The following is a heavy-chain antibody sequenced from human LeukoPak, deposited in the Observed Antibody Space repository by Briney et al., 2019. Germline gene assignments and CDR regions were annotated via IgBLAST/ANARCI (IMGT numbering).Heavy chain of an antibody. CDR1: GGSISGGSYY. CDR2: IYYSGST. Sequence: SQTLSLTCTVSGGSISGGSYYWSWIRQPPGKGLEWIGSIYYSGSTYYNPSLKGRVTISVDTSKNQFSLKLSSVTAADTAVYYCARVRYSSSPPYSYYYYMDVWVKGTTVTVSS. J-gene: IGHJ6*03. V-gene: IGHV4-39*01. CDR3: ARVRYSSSPPYSYYYYMDV. D-gene: IGHD6-6*01.